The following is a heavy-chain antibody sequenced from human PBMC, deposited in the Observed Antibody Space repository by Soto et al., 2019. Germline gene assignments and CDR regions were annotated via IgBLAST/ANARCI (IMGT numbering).Heavy chain of an antibody. D-gene: IGHD6-19*01. CDR2: IYYSGST. CDR3: VYSSGWYWGAFDY. Sequence: QLQLQESGPGLVKPSETLSLTCTVSGGSISSSSYYWGWIRQPPGKGLEWIGSIYYSGSTYYNPSLKSRVTISVDTSKNQFSLKLSSVTAADTAVYYCVYSSGWYWGAFDYWGQGTLVTVSS. V-gene: IGHV4-39*01. J-gene: IGHJ4*02. CDR1: GGSISSSSYY.